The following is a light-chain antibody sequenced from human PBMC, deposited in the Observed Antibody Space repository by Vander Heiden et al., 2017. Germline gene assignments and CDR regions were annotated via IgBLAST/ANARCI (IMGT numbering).Light chain of an antibody. Sequence: QSVLTQPPSVSEAPRQRLSLSCSGSSSNIGNNGVHWYQQVPGTPHRLLLYFDDLLPSGVSDRFSGSKSGTSASLAISVLQAEDEADDYCAAGDDSRNGPVFGGGTKLTVL. J-gene: IGLJ2*01. V-gene: IGLV1-36*01. CDR1: SSNIGNNG. CDR2: FDD. CDR3: AAGDDSRNGPV.